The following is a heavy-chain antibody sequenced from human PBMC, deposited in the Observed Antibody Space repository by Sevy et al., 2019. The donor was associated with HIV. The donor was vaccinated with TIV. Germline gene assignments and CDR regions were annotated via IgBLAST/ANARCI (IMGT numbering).Heavy chain of an antibody. D-gene: IGHD2-2*01. V-gene: IGHV3-30*04. Sequence: GGSLRLSCAASGFTFSSYAMHWVRQAPGKGLEWVAVISYDGSNKYYADSVKGRFTISRDNSKNTLYLQMNSLRAEDTAGYYCARDRGQVVPAAIDYWGQGTLVTVSS. J-gene: IGHJ4*02. CDR3: ARDRGQVVPAAIDY. CDR2: ISYDGSNK. CDR1: GFTFSSYA.